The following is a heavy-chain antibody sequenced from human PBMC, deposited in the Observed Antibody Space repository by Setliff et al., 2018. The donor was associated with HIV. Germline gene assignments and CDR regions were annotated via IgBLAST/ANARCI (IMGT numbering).Heavy chain of an antibody. CDR2: IYYSGST. J-gene: IGHJ4*02. Sequence: SETLSLTCTVSGGSISSSSYYWGWIRQPPGKGLEWIGYIYYSGSTYYNPSLKSRVTISVDTSKNQFSLKLSSVTAADTAVYYCIIAYSSGWLAPMGFDSWGQGTLVTVSS. CDR1: GGSISSSSYY. V-gene: IGHV4-31*06. CDR3: IIAYSSGWLAPMGFDS. D-gene: IGHD6-19*01.